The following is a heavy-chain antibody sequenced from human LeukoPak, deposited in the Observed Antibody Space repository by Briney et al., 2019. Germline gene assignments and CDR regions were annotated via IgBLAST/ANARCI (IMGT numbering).Heavy chain of an antibody. D-gene: IGHD6-19*01. V-gene: IGHV4-59*01. CDR3: ARLYYSSGWYRYFGY. J-gene: IGHJ4*02. CDR2: IYSSGST. CDR1: GGSISSYY. Sequence: SETLSLTCTVSGGSISSYYWSWIRQPPGKGLEWIGYIYSSGSTNYNPSLRSRVTISVDTSKNQFSLRLSSVTAADTAVYYCARLYYSSGWYRYFGYWGQGTLVTVSS.